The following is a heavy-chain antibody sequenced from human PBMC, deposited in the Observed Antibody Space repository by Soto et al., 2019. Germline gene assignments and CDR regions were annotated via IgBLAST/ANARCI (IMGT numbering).Heavy chain of an antibody. D-gene: IGHD2-15*01. CDR1: SGSISSSNW. CDR2: IYHSGST. Sequence: QVQLQESGPGLVKPSGTLSLTCAVSSGSISSSNWWSWVRQPPGKGLEWIGEIYHSGSTNYNPSLKSRVTISVDKSKNQFALKLSSVTAADTAVYYCARSGGYCSGGSCYSFDSWGQGTLVTVSS. CDR3: ARSGGYCSGGSCYSFDS. J-gene: IGHJ4*02. V-gene: IGHV4-4*02.